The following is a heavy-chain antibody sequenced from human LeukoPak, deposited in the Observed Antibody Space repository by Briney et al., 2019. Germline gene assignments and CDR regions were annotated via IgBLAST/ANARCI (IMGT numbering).Heavy chain of an antibody. V-gene: IGHV3-21*04. CDR2: ISSSSYI. CDR1: GFTFSSYS. Sequence: KSGGSLRLSCAASGFTFSSYSMNWVRQAPGRGLEWVSSISSSSYIYYADSVKGRFTISRDNSKNTLYLQMNSLRAEDTAVYYCAKETYAFDIWGQGTMVTVSS. J-gene: IGHJ3*02. CDR3: AKETYAFDI.